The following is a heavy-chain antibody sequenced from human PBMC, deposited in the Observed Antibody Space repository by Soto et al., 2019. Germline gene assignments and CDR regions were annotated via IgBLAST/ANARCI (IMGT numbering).Heavy chain of an antibody. D-gene: IGHD1-26*01. Sequence: GGSLRLSCAASGFTFSSYAMSWVRQAPGKGLEWVSAISGSGGSTYYADSVKGRFTISRDNSKNTLYLQMNSLRAEDTAVYYCAKRLNSGSYSGFYYYGMDVWGQGTTVTVSS. J-gene: IGHJ6*02. V-gene: IGHV3-23*01. CDR2: ISGSGGST. CDR1: GFTFSSYA. CDR3: AKRLNSGSYSGFYYYGMDV.